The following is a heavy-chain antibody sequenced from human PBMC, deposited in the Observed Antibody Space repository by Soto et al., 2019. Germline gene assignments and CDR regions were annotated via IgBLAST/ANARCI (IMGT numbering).Heavy chain of an antibody. D-gene: IGHD5-12*01. J-gene: IGHJ4*02. V-gene: IGHV3-23*01. CDR2: ISGSGGST. CDR1: GFTFSSYA. CDR3: APRPRGYSGYDPIG. Sequence: EVQLLESGGGLVQPGGSLRLSCAASGFTFSSYAMSWVRQAPGKGLEWVSAISGSGGSTYYADSVKGRFTISRDNSKNPRYLQMNSLRAEDTAVDYCAPRPRGYSGYDPIGWGQGTLVTVSS.